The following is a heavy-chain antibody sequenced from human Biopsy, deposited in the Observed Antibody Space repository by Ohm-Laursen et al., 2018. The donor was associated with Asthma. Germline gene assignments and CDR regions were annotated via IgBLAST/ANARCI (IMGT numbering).Heavy chain of an antibody. CDR1: GYTFNSAG. V-gene: IGHV1-2*02. CDR2: MNPRSGVT. Sequence: SVTDSCTESGYTFNSAGITWVRQAPGQGLEWMGWMNPRSGVTNFAPKFRGRISMTRDASISTAYLEMSSLRSDDTALYFCAATGYSGYYCRTWGQGTLVTVSS. CDR3: AATGYSGYYCRT. D-gene: IGHD3-3*01. J-gene: IGHJ5*02.